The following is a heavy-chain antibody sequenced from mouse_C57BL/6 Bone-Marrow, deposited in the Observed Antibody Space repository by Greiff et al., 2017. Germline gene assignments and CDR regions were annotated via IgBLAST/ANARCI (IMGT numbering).Heavy chain of an antibody. V-gene: IGHV5-17*01. CDR3: ARRGYSNYLYYAMDY. D-gene: IGHD2-5*01. Sequence: EVQGVESGGGLVKPGGSLKLSCAASGFTFSDYGMHWVRQAPEKGLEWVAYISSGSSTIYYADTVKGRFTISRDNAKNTLFLQMTSLRSEDTAMYYCARRGYSNYLYYAMDYWGQGTSVTVSS. CDR2: ISSGSSTI. CDR1: GFTFSDYG. J-gene: IGHJ4*01.